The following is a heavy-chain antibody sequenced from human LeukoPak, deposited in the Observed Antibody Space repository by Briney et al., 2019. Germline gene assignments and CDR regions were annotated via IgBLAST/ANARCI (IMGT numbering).Heavy chain of an antibody. CDR3: ELRYSDYFDY. D-gene: IGHD3-9*01. J-gene: IGHJ4*02. V-gene: IGHV1-69*13. CDR1: GGTFSSYA. Sequence: ASVKVSCKASGGTFSSYAISWVRQAPGQGLEWMGGIIPIFGTANYAQKFQGRVTITADESTSTAYMELSSLRSEDTAVYYCELRYSDYFDYWGQGTLVTVSS. CDR2: IIPIFGTA.